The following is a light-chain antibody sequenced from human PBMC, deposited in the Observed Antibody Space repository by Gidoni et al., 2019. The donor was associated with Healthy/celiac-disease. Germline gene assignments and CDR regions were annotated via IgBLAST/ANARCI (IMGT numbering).Light chain of an antibody. CDR2: DAS. CDR3: QQYDNRPLT. V-gene: IGKV1-33*01. J-gene: IGKJ4*01. Sequence: DIQMTQSPSSLPASVGDRVTITCQASQDISNYLNWYQQKPGKAPKLLIYDASNLETGVPSRFSGSGSGTDFTFTISSLQPEDIATYYCQQYDNRPLTFGGGTKVEIK. CDR1: QDISNY.